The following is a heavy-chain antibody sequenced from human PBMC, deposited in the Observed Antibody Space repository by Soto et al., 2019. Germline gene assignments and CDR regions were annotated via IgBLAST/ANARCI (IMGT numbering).Heavy chain of an antibody. CDR1: GFTVSSNY. Sequence: EVQLVETGGGLIQPGGSMRLSCAASGFTVSSNYMSWVRQAPGKGLEWVSVIYSGGSTYYADSVKGRFTISRDNSKNTLYLQMNSLRAEDTAVSYCARARGYSYGYGYFDYWGQGTLVTVSS. J-gene: IGHJ4*02. D-gene: IGHD5-18*01. CDR2: IYSGGST. V-gene: IGHV3-53*02. CDR3: ARARGYSYGYGYFDY.